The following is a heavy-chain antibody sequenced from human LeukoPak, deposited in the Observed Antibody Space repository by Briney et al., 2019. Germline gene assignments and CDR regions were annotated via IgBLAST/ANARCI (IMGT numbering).Heavy chain of an antibody. Sequence: GESLKISCKGSGYSFTSYWIGWVRQMPGKGLEWMGIIYPGDSDTRYSPSFQGQVTISADKSISTAYLQWSSLKASDTAMYHCARIGSGSYARDAFDXXGQGTMVTV. J-gene: IGHJ3*02. CDR2: IYPGDSDT. CDR1: GYSFTSYW. CDR3: ARIGSGSYARDAFDX. V-gene: IGHV5-51*01. D-gene: IGHD1-26*01.